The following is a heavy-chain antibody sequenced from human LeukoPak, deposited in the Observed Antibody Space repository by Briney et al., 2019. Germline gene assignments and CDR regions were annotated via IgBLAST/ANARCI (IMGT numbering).Heavy chain of an antibody. V-gene: IGHV4-4*07. CDR3: ALSQYGEALFDH. D-gene: IGHD3-10*01. J-gene: IGHJ4*02. Sequence: SETLSLTCTVSGGSISSYYWSWIRQPAGKGLEWIGRIYSSGNTNYNPSLKSRVTMSVDTSKNQFSLKLNSVTAADTAVYYCALSQYGEALFDHWGQGSLVTVSS. CDR2: IYSSGNT. CDR1: GGSISSYY.